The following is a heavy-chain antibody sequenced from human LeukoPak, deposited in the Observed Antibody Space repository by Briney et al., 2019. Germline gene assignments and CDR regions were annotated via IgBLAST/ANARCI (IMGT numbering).Heavy chain of an antibody. CDR3: TRVGYIDEGIDY. V-gene: IGHV3-7*04. CDR2: IKQDGSKK. J-gene: IGHJ4*02. CDR1: GFPFSSYW. Sequence: GGSLRLPCLASGFPFSSYWMTWVRQAPGKGLEWVVNIKQDGSKKSYVDSVKGRFTISRDNAKNSLYLQMNSLRAEDTAIYYCTRVGYIDEGIDYWGQGTLVTVSS. D-gene: IGHD5-24*01.